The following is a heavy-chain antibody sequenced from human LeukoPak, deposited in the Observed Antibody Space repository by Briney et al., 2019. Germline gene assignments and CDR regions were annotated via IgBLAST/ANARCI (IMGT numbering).Heavy chain of an antibody. D-gene: IGHD4-17*01. J-gene: IGHJ4*02. V-gene: IGHV4-61*02. CDR3: ARGRNDYGDLRFLGYFDY. Sequence: SETLSLTCTVSGGSISSGSYYWSWIRQPAGKGLEWIGRIYTSGSTNYNPSLKSRVTISVDTPKNQFSLKLSSVTAADTAVYYCARGRNDYGDLRFLGYFDYWGQGTLVTVSS. CDR2: IYTSGST. CDR1: GGSISSGSYY.